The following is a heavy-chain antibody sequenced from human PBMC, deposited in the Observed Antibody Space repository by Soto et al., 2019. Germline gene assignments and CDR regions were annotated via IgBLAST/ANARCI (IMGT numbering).Heavy chain of an antibody. V-gene: IGHV1-2*02. CDR2: TNHKSGVT. D-gene: IGHD6-25*01. CDR1: GYSFTGYF. CDR3: ARAHVRLKLGSRDY. J-gene: IGHJ4*02. Sequence: QVQLVQSGAEVKKPGASVKVSCKASGYSFTGYFMHWVRQVPGQGLEWMGWTNHKSGVTKYPQKFQGRVTMTRDTSISTAYMELTRRRSDDTAVYYCARAHVRLKLGSRDYWGQGTLVTVSS.